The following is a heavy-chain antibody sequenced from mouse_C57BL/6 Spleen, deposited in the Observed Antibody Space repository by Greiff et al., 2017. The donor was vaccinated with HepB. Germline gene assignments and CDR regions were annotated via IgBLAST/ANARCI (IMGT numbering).Heavy chain of an antibody. CDR3: ARGEYGNYPDYFDY. J-gene: IGHJ2*01. V-gene: IGHV5-17*01. CDR1: GFTFSDYG. D-gene: IGHD2-1*01. CDR2: ISSGSSTI. Sequence: EVQLVESGGGLVKPGGSLKLSCAASGFTFSDYGMHWVRQAPEKGLEWVAYISSGSSTIYYADTVKGRFTISRDNAKNTLFLQMTSLRSEDTAMYYCARGEYGNYPDYFDYWGQGTTLTVSS.